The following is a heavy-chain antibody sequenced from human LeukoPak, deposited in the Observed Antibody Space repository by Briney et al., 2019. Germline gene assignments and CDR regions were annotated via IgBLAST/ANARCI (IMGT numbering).Heavy chain of an antibody. J-gene: IGHJ6*02. D-gene: IGHD2-2*01. CDR2: IWYDGSNK. Sequence: GGSLRLSCAASGFTFSSYGMHWVRQAPGKGLEWVAVIWYDGSNKYYADSVKGRFTISRDNSKNTLYLQMNSLRAEDTAVYYCARETGARYQLLFSYGMDVWGQGTTVTVSS. V-gene: IGHV3-30*19. CDR3: ARETGARYQLLFSYGMDV. CDR1: GFTFSSYG.